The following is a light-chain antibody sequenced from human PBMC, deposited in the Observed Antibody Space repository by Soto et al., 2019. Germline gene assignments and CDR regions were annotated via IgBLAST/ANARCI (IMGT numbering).Light chain of an antibody. V-gene: IGKV3-20*01. J-gene: IGKJ1*01. CDR2: GAS. Sequence: VLTQSPGTLSLSPGERATLSCRASESVRSSYLSWYQQKPGQAPRLLIYGASRRATGIPDRFSGSGSGTDFTLTISRLEPEDLAVYYCQQYGNAPWTFGQGTKVEIK. CDR1: ESVRSSY. CDR3: QQYGNAPWT.